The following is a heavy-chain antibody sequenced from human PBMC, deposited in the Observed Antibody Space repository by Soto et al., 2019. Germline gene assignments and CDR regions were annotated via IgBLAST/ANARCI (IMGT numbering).Heavy chain of an antibody. CDR2: INAGNGNT. J-gene: IGHJ5*02. CDR3: ARDPGSGSYYSPVEMYNWFDP. V-gene: IGHV1-3*01. Sequence: GASVKVSCKASGYTFTSYAMHWVRQAPGQRLEWMGWINAGNGNTKYSQKFQGRVTITRDTSASTAYMELSSLRSEGTAVYYCARDPGSGSYYSPVEMYNWFDPWGQGTLVTVSS. D-gene: IGHD3-10*01. CDR1: GYTFTSYA.